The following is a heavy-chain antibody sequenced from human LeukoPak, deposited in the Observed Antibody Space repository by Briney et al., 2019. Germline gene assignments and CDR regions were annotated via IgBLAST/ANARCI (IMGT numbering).Heavy chain of an antibody. V-gene: IGHV1-69*04. J-gene: IGHJ3*02. CDR3: ARDLYYYDSSGYYHGAFDI. CDR2: IIPILGTP. CDR1: GGTFSSYA. Sequence: GASLKVSRKTSGGTFSSYAINWVRQAPGQGLEWMGTIIPILGTPNYAQKFQGRVTITSDKSTSTAYMELSSLRSEDTAVYYCARDLYYYDSSGYYHGAFDIWGQGTMVTVSS. D-gene: IGHD3-22*01.